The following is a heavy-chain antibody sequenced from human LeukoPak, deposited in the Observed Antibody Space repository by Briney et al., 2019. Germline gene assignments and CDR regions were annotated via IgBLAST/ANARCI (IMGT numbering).Heavy chain of an antibody. Sequence: ASVKVSCKASGYTFTSYSISWVRQAPGQGLEWMGWISAHNGNTIYAQKVKGRVTMTTDTSTSTAYMELRSLKSDDTAVYYCARDPTNTSGYYAYFDYWGQGTLVTVSS. V-gene: IGHV1-18*01. CDR1: GYTFTSYS. D-gene: IGHD5-12*01. J-gene: IGHJ4*02. CDR2: ISAHNGNT. CDR3: ARDPTNTSGYYAYFDY.